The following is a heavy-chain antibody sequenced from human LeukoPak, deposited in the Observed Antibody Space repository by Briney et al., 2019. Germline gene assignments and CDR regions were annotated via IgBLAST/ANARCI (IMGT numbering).Heavy chain of an antibody. CDR3: ARGVGYCSSTSCYWWFDP. CDR2: INSDGSST. V-gene: IGHV3-74*01. CDR1: GFTFSSYW. J-gene: IGHJ5*02. D-gene: IGHD2-2*01. Sequence: GRSLRLSCAASGFTFSSYWMHWVRQAPGKGLVWVSRINSDGSSTSYADSVKGRFTISRDNAKNTLYLQMNSLRAEDTAVYYCARGVGYCSSTSCYWWFDPWGQGTLVTVSS.